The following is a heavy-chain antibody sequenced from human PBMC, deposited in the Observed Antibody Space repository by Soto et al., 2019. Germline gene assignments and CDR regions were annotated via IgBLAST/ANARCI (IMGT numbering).Heavy chain of an antibody. CDR2: ISAYNGNT. CDR1: GYTFTSYG. J-gene: IGHJ6*02. Sequence: GASVKVSFKASGYTFTSYGISWVRQAPGQGLEWMGWISAYNGNTNYAQKLQGRVTMTTDTSTSTAYMELRSLRSDDTAVYYCAREGRYYDSSGYMGGYYYYGMDVWGQGTLVTVSS. D-gene: IGHD3-22*01. V-gene: IGHV1-18*01. CDR3: AREGRYYDSSGYMGGYYYYGMDV.